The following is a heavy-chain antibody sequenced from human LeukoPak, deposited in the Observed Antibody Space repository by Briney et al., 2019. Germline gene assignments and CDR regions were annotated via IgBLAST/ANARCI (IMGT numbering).Heavy chain of an antibody. CDR3: ARQEGSGWYF. J-gene: IGHJ4*02. V-gene: IGHV4-59*08. CDR2: IYYSGST. Sequence: SETLSLTCTVSGGSISSYYWSWIRQPPVKGLEWIGYIYYSGSTNYNPSLKSRVTISVDTSKNQFSLKLSSVTAADTAVYYCARQEGSGWYFGGQGTLVTVSS. CDR1: GGSISSYY. D-gene: IGHD6-19*01.